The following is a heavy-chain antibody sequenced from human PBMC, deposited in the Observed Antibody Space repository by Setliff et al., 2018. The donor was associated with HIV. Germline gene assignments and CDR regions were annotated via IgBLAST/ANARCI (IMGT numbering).Heavy chain of an antibody. J-gene: IGHJ1*01. D-gene: IGHD4-17*01. V-gene: IGHV4-59*01. CDR3: ARDHGMWDYGGNSLLREYFQQ. CDR2: IYYSGST. Sequence: SETLSLTCTVSGGSISSYYWSWIRQPPGKGLEWIGYIYYSGSTNYNPSLKSRVTISVDTSKNQFSLKLSSVTAADTAVYYCARDHGMWDYGGNSLLREYFQQWGQGTLVTVSS. CDR1: GGSISSYY.